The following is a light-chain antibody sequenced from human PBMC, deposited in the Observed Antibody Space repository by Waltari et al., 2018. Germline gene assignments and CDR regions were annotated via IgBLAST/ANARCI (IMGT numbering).Light chain of an antibody. J-gene: IGKJ1*01. Sequence: EIVLTQSPGTLSLSPREGATLSCWASQSVGGTLAWYHQKPGQEPRPLIYGASSRATGIPDRFSGRGSGTEFSLTISRLEPEDFAVYYCQHYVRLPATFGQGTKVEIK. CDR3: QHYVRLPAT. CDR2: GAS. V-gene: IGKV3-20*01. CDR1: QSVGGT.